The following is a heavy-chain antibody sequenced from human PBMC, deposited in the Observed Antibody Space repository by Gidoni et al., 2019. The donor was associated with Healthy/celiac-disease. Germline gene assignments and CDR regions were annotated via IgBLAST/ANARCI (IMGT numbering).Heavy chain of an antibody. V-gene: IGHV3-66*01. CDR1: GFTVSSNY. J-gene: IGHJ5*02. Sequence: EVQLVESGGGLVQPGGSLRLSCAASGFTVSSNYMSWVRQAPGKGLEWVSVIYSGGSTYYADSVKGRFTISRDNSKNTLYLQMNSLRAEDTAVYYCARSIVGAALAGFDPWGQGTLVTVSS. CDR3: ARSIVGAALAGFDP. D-gene: IGHD1-26*01. CDR2: IYSGGST.